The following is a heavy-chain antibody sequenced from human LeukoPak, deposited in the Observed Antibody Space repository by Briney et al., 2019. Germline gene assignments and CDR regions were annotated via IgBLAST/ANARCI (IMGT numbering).Heavy chain of an antibody. V-gene: IGHV4-59*08. CDR1: GGSISSYY. Sequence: SETLSLTCTVSGGSISSYYWNWIRQPPGKALEWIGYIYYSGSTNYKPSLKSRVTISVDTSKNQFSLKLSSVTAADTAVYFCARGFRGDNFDYWGQGTLVTVSS. J-gene: IGHJ4*02. CDR3: ARGFRGDNFDY. CDR2: IYYSGST. D-gene: IGHD7-27*01.